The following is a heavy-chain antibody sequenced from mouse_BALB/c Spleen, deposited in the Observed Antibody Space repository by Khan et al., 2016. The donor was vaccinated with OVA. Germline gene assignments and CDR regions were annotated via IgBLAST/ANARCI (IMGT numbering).Heavy chain of an antibody. D-gene: IGHD2-1*01. CDR3: ATGNYGWIAY. J-gene: IGHJ3*01. V-gene: IGHV5-6*01. CDR1: GFTFSSFV. Sequence: EVELVESGGVLLEPGGSLKLSCAASGFTFSSFVMSWVRQTPEQGLEWVATISTAAAYTYYPDSVQGRSTISRDNATNTLYLQLNSLTSDDTAIYYCATGNYGWIAYWGQGTLVTVST. CDR2: ISTAAAYT.